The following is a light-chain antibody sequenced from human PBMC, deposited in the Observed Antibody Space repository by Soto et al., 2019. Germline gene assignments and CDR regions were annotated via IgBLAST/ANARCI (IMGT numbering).Light chain of an antibody. CDR1: QSISTW. CDR2: KAS. J-gene: IGKJ4*01. Sequence: DIQMTQSPSTLSTSVGDRITITCRASQSISTWLAWYQQKPGKAPKLLIYKASSLGNGVPSRFGGTGSGTEFPLPVSSLQSDVFATYYCHHRLSLGGGTKLEI. CDR3: HHRLS. V-gene: IGKV1-5*03.